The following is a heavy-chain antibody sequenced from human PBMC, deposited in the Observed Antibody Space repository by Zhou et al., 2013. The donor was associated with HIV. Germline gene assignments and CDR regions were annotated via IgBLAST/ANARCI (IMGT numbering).Heavy chain of an antibody. Sequence: QVQLVQSGAEVKKPGSSVKVSCKASGGTLSRYVISWVRQAPGQGLEWMGRIISMADEADYAQKFQGRVTITADKSTNTAYMELSSLRSEDTAVYYCARELVVTTPYLYFYMDIWDQGP. V-gene: IGHV1-69*04. CDR2: IISMADEA. CDR1: GGTLSRYV. CDR3: ARELVVTTPYLYFYMDI. J-gene: IGHJ6*03. D-gene: IGHD2-21*02.